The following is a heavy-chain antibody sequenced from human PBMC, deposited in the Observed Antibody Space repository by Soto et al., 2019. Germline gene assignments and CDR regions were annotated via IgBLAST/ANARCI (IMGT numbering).Heavy chain of an antibody. CDR3: ARVPVVVPAATYYYFMDV. CDR1: GYTFSSYG. D-gene: IGHD2-2*01. V-gene: IGHV1-18*01. CDR2: ISAYNGNT. J-gene: IGHJ6*03. Sequence: QVQLVQSGAEVKKPGASVKVSCKASGYTFSSYGITWVRQAPGQGLEWMGWISAYNGNTNYAQKLQGRVTLTTDTSTSTGYMELRSLRSDDTAVYYCARVPVVVPAATYYYFMDVWGKGTTVTVSS.